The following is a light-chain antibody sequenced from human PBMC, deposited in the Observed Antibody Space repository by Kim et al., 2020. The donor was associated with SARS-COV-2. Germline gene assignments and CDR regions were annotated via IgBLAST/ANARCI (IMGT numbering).Light chain of an antibody. CDR3: QQYLSSAPSVS. CDR1: ENIDRW. J-gene: IGKJ3*01. Sequence: DIQMTQSPSTLSASVGDRVTITCRASENIDRWLAWYQQKPGKAPKLLIYYVSSLESGVPSRFSGSGSGTEFTLTISSLQPDDFATYFCQQYLSSAPSVSFGAGTKVDIK. V-gene: IGKV1-5*01. CDR2: YVS.